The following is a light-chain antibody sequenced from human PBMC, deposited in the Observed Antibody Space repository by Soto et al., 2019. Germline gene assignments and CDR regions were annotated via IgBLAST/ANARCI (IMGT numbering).Light chain of an antibody. CDR2: GAS. CDR1: QSVSSNY. CDR3: QQYSISPYT. J-gene: IGKJ2*01. Sequence: EIVLTQSPGTLSLSPGERATLSCRASQSVSSNYLAWYQQKTGQAPRLLMYGASSRATGIPDRFSGSGSGTDFTLTISRLEPEDFAVYFCQQYSISPYTFGQGTKLEIK. V-gene: IGKV3-20*01.